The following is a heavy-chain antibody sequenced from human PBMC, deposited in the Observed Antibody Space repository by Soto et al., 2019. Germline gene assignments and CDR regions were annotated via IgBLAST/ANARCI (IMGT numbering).Heavy chain of an antibody. D-gene: IGHD3-22*01. J-gene: IGHJ4*02. V-gene: IGHV1-3*01. Sequence: ASVKVSCKASGYTFTSYAMHWVRQAPGQRLEWMGWINAGIGDTEYSEKFQGRVTITRDTSACTAYMELSSLRSEDTAVYYCARDISMVVVAPGDWGQGTLVTVSS. CDR3: ARDISMVVVAPGD. CDR2: INAGIGDT. CDR1: GYTFTSYA.